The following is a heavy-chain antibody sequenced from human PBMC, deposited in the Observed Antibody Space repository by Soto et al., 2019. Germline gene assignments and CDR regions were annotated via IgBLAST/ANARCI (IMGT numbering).Heavy chain of an antibody. CDR2: IYYSGST. CDR3: ARLPSLDY. Sequence: QLQLQESGPGLVKPSETLSLTCTISGGSISSSSYYWGWIRQPPGKGLEWIGTIYYSGSTYYNPSLKSRVTITVHTSTHQFSLTLTSVTATDTALDYCARLPSLDYWGPGTLVTVSS. J-gene: IGHJ4*02. V-gene: IGHV4-39*01. CDR1: GGSISSSSYY.